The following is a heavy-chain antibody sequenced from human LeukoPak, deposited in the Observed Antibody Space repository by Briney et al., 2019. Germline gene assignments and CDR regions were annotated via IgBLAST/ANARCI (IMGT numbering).Heavy chain of an antibody. CDR2: IWYDGSNK. J-gene: IGHJ5*02. CDR3: ARDASYSSSSVSLMNWFDP. CDR1: GFTFSSYG. V-gene: IGHV3-33*01. D-gene: IGHD6-6*01. Sequence: GGSLRLSCAASGFTFSSYGMHWVRQAPGKGLEWVAVIWYDGSNKYYADSVKGRFTISRDNSKNTLYLQMNSPRAEDTAVYYCARDASYSSSSVSLMNWFDPWGQGTLVTVSS.